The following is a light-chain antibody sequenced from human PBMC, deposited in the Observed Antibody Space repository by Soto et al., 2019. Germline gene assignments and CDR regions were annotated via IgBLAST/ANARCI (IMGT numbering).Light chain of an antibody. CDR3: QQYGSSPLT. CDR2: GVS. CDR1: QNVNSNF. Sequence: EIVLTQSPGTLSLSPGERATLSCRASQNVNSNFFAWYQQKAGQAPRRLIYGVSSRATGIPDTFSGSGADTDFTLTISGLEPEDFAVYYCQQYGSSPLTFVGGTKVQIK. J-gene: IGKJ4*01. V-gene: IGKV3-20*01.